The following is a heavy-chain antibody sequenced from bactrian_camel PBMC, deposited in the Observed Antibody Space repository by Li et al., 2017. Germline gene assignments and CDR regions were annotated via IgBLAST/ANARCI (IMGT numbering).Heavy chain of an antibody. CDR1: GYTFSAYC. CDR3: AEDTYPYGLCALSY. J-gene: IGHJ4*01. Sequence: HVQLVESGGGSVQAGGSLRLSCAASGYTFSAYCMGWLRQRPGREREWVARIDSVGTISYADSVKGRFTITRDNAKNTLYLQMNSLKPEDTAIYYCAEDTYPYGLCALSYWGQGTQVTVS. V-gene: IGHV3S9*01. CDR2: IDSVGTI. D-gene: IGHD6*01.